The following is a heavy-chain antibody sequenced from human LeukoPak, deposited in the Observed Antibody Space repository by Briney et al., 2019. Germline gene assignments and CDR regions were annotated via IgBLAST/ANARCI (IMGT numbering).Heavy chain of an antibody. D-gene: IGHD3-10*01. Sequence: GRSLRLSCAPSGFTFENYGIQWVRQAPGKGLEWVSLISYDGTKKWYADSVKGRFTISRDNSKNTLYLQMNSLTAEDTAVYFCARDRGSFSSGTSYYDYWGQGTLVTVSS. CDR2: ISYDGTKK. CDR3: ARDRGSFSSGTSYYDY. J-gene: IGHJ4*02. CDR1: GFTFENYG. V-gene: IGHV3-33*01.